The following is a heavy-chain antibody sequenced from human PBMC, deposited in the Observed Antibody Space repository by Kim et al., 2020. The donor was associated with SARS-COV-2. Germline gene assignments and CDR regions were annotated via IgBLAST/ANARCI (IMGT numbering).Heavy chain of an antibody. CDR2: IHPGNSNI. CDR3: VRITYGYGQGDC. D-gene: IGHD5-18*01. CDR1: GYGFSNDW. J-gene: IGHJ4*02. V-gene: IGHV5-51*01. Sequence: GESLKISCKGFGYGFSNDWIGWVRQMPGKGLEWMGLIHPGNSNIRYRPSLQGQVTISADKSISTAYLQWSSLEASDHAMYYCVRITYGYGQGDCWGQGTLVTVSS.